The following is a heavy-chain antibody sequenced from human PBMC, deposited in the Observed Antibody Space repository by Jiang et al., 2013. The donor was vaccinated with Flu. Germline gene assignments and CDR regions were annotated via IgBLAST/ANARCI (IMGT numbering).Heavy chain of an antibody. Sequence: LLKPSETLSLTCAVYGESFSAYYWSWIRQPPGKGLEWIGEINHSGSTNYNPSLKSRVTISLDTSKNHFSLRLSSVTAADTAVYYCANSLGARYGMDVWGPRGPRSPSPQ. CDR2: INHSGST. D-gene: IGHD1-26*01. J-gene: IGHJ6*01. CDR1: GESFSAYY. V-gene: IGHV4-34*01. CDR3: ANSLGARYGMDV.